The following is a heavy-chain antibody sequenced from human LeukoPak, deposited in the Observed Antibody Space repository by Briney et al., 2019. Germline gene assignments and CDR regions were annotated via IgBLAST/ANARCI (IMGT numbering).Heavy chain of an antibody. CDR1: GLTFNKYG. CDR3: ARDYVTMAPDY. CDR2: IGPGPSHT. J-gene: IGHJ4*02. D-gene: IGHD3-10*02. V-gene: IGHV3-21*01. Sequence: GGPRSFSCAASGLTFNKYGMNWVRQAPGKGLEWLSYIGPGPSHTYYADSVRGRFVISRDDAKSSLYLQMSSLRDEDTAVYYCARDYVTMAPDYGGLGTLVTVSS.